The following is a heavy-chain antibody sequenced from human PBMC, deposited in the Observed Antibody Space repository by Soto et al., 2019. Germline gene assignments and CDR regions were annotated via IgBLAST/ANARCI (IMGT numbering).Heavy chain of an antibody. D-gene: IGHD3-10*01. J-gene: IGHJ6*02. Sequence: PGESLKISCKGSGYSFTSYWTGWVRQMPGKGLEWMGIIYPGDSDTRYSPSFQGQVTISADKSISTAYLQWSSLKASDTAMYYCARHSITMVRGVIIKGRMDVWGQGTTVTVSS. CDR1: GYSFTSYW. V-gene: IGHV5-51*01. CDR3: ARHSITMVRGVIIKGRMDV. CDR2: IYPGDSDT.